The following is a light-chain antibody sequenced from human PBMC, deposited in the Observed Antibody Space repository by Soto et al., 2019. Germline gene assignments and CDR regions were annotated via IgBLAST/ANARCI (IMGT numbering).Light chain of an antibody. Sequence: EIVMTQSPDTLSVSPGETATLSCRASQSVSSNLAWYQQKPGQAPRLLISDASNRATGIPARFSGSGSGTDFTLTISSLEPEDFAVYYCQQRSNWPLTFGQGTRLEIK. CDR2: DAS. CDR1: QSVSSN. J-gene: IGKJ5*01. V-gene: IGKV3-11*01. CDR3: QQRSNWPLT.